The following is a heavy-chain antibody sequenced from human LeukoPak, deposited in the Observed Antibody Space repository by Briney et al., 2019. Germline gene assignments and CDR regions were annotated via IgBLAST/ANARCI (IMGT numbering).Heavy chain of an antibody. J-gene: IGHJ4*02. CDR1: GVTFSSYV. CDR2: ISCDGSNE. D-gene: IGHD2-21*01. Sequence: GGSLRLSCAASGVTFSSYVMHWVRQAPGKGLEWVAIISCDGSNEYYADSVKGRFTISRDNSKNTLYLQMNSLRAEDAAVYYCAKAPVTTCSGAYCYPFDYWGQGTLVTVSS. V-gene: IGHV3-30*04. CDR3: AKAPVTTCSGAYCYPFDY.